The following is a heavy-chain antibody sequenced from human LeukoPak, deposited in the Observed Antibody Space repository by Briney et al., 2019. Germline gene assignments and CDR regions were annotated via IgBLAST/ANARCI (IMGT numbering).Heavy chain of an antibody. CDR2: IYYSGSI. V-gene: IGHV4-31*03. CDR1: GGSLSSGGYY. CDR3: ARDSGSGRYSDAFDI. Sequence: SETLSLTCTVSGGSLSSGGYYWSWIRQHPGKGLEWIGHIYYSGSIYYNPSLTSRVTISVHTSKNQFSLKLSSVTAADTAVYYCARDSGSGRYSDAFDIWGQGTMVTVSS. D-gene: IGHD6-19*01. J-gene: IGHJ3*02.